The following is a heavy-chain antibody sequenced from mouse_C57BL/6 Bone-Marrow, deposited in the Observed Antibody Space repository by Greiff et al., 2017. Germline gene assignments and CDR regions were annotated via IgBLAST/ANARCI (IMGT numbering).Heavy chain of an antibody. V-gene: IGHV5-9-1*02. CDR1: GFTFSSSA. D-gene: IGHD1-1*01. Sequence: EVQRVESGEGLVKPGGSLKLSCAASGFTFSSSAMSWVRQTPEKRLEWVAYISSGGDYIYYADTVKGRFTISRDNARNTLYLQMSSLKSEDTAMYYCTRGAYYCSFYYYAMDYWGQGTSVTVSS. CDR2: ISSGGDYI. CDR3: TRGAYYCSFYYYAMDY. J-gene: IGHJ4*01.